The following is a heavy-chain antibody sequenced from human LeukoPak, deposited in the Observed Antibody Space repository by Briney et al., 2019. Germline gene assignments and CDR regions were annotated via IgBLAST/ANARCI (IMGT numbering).Heavy chain of an antibody. CDR1: GYTFTGYY. V-gene: IGHV1-2*02. CDR3: ARDRPRYCSGGSYSPQYNWFDP. CDR2: INPNSGGT. J-gene: IGHJ5*02. D-gene: IGHD2-15*01. Sequence: CASVKVSCKASGYTFTGYYMHWVRQAPGQGLEWMGWINPNSGGTNYAQKFQGRLTMTRDTSISTAYMELSRLRSDDTAVYYCARDRPRYCSGGSYSPQYNWFDPWGQGTLVTVSS.